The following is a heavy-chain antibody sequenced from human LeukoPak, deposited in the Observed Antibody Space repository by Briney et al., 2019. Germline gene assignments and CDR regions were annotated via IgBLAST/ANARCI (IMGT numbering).Heavy chain of an antibody. V-gene: IGHV3-33*01. CDR3: ARAGHYYGSGSYYSNFDY. CDR2: IWYDGSNK. J-gene: IGHJ4*02. CDR1: GFTFSSYG. Sequence: PGRSLRLSCAASGFTFSSYGMHWVRQAPGKGLEWVAVIWYDGSNKYYADSVKGRFTISRDNSKNTLYLQMNSLSAEDTAVYYCARAGHYYGSGSYYSNFDYWGQGTLVTVSS. D-gene: IGHD3-10*01.